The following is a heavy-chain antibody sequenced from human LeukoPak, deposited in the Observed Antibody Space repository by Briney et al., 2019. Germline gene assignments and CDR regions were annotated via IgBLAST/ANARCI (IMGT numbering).Heavy chain of an antibody. V-gene: IGHV1-2*02. Sequence: ASVKVSCKASGYTFTGYNTHWVRQAPGQGLEWMGWINPNSGGTNYARKFQGRVTMTRDSSITTAYMELSRLRSDDTAVYYCARERSWLDPWGQGTLVTVSS. CDR1: GYTFTGYN. CDR3: ARERSWLDP. J-gene: IGHJ5*02. CDR2: INPNSGGT.